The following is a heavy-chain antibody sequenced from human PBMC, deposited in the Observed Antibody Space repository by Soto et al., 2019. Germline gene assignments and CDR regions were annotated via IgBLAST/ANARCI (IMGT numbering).Heavy chain of an antibody. D-gene: IGHD6-19*01. V-gene: IGHV1-18*04. CDR2: ISAYNGNT. Sequence: GAAVKVSCKACVYTFTSYGISWVRQAPGQGREGMGWISAYNGNTNYAQKLQGRVTMTTDTSTSTAYMELRSLRSDDTAVYYCARVYSSGANWFDPWGQGTLVTVSS. J-gene: IGHJ5*02. CDR3: ARVYSSGANWFDP. CDR1: VYTFTSYG.